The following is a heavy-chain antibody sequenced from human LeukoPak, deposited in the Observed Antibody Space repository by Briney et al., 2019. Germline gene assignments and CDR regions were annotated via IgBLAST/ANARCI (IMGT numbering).Heavy chain of an antibody. V-gene: IGHV3-53*01. D-gene: IGHD5-24*01. CDR2: IYSGGST. CDR1: GFTVNSNY. J-gene: IGHJ4*02. Sequence: GGSLRLSCAASGFTVNSNYMSWVRQAPGKGLEWVSVIYSGGSTYYADSVKGRFTISRDNSKNTLYLQMNSLRAEDTAVYYCARGGGDGYNWAIFDYWGQGTLVTVSS. CDR3: ARGGGDGYNWAIFDY.